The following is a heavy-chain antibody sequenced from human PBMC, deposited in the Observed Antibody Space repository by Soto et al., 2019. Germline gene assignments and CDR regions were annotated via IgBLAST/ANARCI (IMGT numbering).Heavy chain of an antibody. D-gene: IGHD3-10*01. J-gene: IGHJ5*02. CDR2: INHSGST. Sequence: SETLSLTCAVYGGSFSGYYWSWIRQPPGKGLEWIGEINHSGSTNYNPSLKSRVTISVDTSKNQFSLKLSSVTAADTAVYYCARGYYGSGSYVWFDPWGQGTLVTVSS. CDR1: GGSFSGYY. CDR3: ARGYYGSGSYVWFDP. V-gene: IGHV4-34*01.